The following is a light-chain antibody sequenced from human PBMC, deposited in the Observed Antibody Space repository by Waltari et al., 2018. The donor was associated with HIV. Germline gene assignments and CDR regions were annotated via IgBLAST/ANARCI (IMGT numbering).Light chain of an antibody. J-gene: IGLJ1*01. V-gene: IGLV1-47*01. CDR2: KNS. Sequence: QSVLTQPPSASGTPGQTVTISCSGGSSNIGHDNVYWYQQLPGMTPKLLIYKNSGRPSGVPDRFAGSKSGTSASLAISGLRSEDEADYYCVGWDSSLSAYVFGAGTKVTVL. CDR1: SSNIGHDN. CDR3: VGWDSSLSAYV.